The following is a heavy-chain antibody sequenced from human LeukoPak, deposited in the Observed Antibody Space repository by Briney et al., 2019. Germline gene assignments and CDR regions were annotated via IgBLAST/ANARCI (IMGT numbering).Heavy chain of an antibody. D-gene: IGHD2-15*01. CDR1: GYTFTSYA. Sequence: ASVKVSCKASGYTFTSYAMHWVRQAPGQRLEWMGWINAGNGNTKYSQKFQGRVTITRDTSASTAYMELSSLRSEDTAVYYCARAVVVVAAKRAGYWFDPWGQGTLVTVSS. CDR3: ARAVVVVAAKRAGYWFDP. CDR2: INAGNGNT. V-gene: IGHV1-3*01. J-gene: IGHJ5*02.